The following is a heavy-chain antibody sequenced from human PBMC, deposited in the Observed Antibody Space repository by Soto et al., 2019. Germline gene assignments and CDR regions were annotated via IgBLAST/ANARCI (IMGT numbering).Heavy chain of an antibody. CDR1: GFTFSSYG. J-gene: IGHJ3*02. Sequence: GGSLRLSCAASGFTFSSYGMHWVRQAPGKGLEWVAVISYDGSNKYYADSVKGRFTISRDNSKNTLYLQMNSLRAEDTAVYYCAKVSRRGQQLVFGAVDIWGQGTMVTVSS. V-gene: IGHV3-30*18. CDR3: AKVSRRGQQLVFGAVDI. CDR2: ISYDGSNK. D-gene: IGHD6-13*01.